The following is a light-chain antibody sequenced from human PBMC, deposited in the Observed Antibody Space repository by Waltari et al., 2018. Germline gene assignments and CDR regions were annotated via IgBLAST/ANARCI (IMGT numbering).Light chain of an antibody. Sequence: QSALTQPPSASGSPGQSVTISCTGTSSDVGGYDYVSWYQQHPGQAPKLMIYEVSKRPPWVPDRFFGSKSGNTASLTVSGLQGEDEADYYCSSYAGSNNYVAFGGGTKLTVL. V-gene: IGLV2-8*01. CDR3: SSYAGSNNYVA. J-gene: IGLJ2*01. CDR2: EVS. CDR1: SSDVGGYDY.